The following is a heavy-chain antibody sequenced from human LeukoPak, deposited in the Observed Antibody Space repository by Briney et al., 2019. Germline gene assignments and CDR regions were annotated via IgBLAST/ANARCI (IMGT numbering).Heavy chain of an antibody. CDR1: GGSLSGYY. V-gene: IGHV4-34*01. J-gene: IGHJ4*02. Sequence: SETLSLTCAVYGGSLSGYYWSWIRQPPGKGLEWIGEINHSGSTNYNPSLKSRVTISVDTSKNQFSLKLSSVTAADTAVYYCARLPIRMITFGGVIVSDYWGQGTLVTVSS. D-gene: IGHD3-16*02. CDR3: ARLPIRMITFGGVIVSDY. CDR2: INHSGST.